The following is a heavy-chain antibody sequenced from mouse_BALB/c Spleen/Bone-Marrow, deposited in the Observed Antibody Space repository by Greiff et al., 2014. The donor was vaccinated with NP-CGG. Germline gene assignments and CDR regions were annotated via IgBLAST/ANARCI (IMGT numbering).Heavy chain of an antibody. Sequence: EVQLQQSGPELVKPGASVKISCKASGYSFTGYFMNWVKQSHGKSLEWIRRINPYNGDTFYNQKFKGKATLTVDKSSSTAHMELLSLTSEDSAVYYCGRGAYYHGSSYYFDYWGQGTTLTVSS. CDR3: GRGAYYHGSSYYFDY. J-gene: IGHJ2*01. CDR1: GYSFTGYF. D-gene: IGHD1-1*01. CDR2: INPYNGDT. V-gene: IGHV1-37*01.